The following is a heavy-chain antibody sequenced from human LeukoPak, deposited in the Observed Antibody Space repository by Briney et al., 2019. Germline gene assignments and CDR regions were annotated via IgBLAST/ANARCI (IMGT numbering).Heavy chain of an antibody. J-gene: IGHJ4*02. Sequence: GGSLILSCTASGFTFSRYWMTWVRQAPGKGLEWVAKIKEDGSAKYYVDSMKGRFTISRDNAKNSLYLQINSLRAEDTAVYYCARDSPGYGGYSYWGQGTLVTVSS. D-gene: IGHD5-12*01. CDR3: ARDSPGYGGYSY. V-gene: IGHV3-7*04. CDR1: GFTFSRYW. CDR2: IKEDGSAK.